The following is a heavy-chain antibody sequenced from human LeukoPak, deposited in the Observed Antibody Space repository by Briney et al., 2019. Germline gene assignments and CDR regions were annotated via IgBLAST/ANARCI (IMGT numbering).Heavy chain of an antibody. Sequence: ASVKVSCKASGYTFTGYYMHWVRQAPGQGLEWVGWINPNSGGTNYAQKFQGRVTMTRDTSISTAYMELSRLRSDDTAVYYCARGRGPGYSSGWYPYYFDYWGQGTLVTVSS. D-gene: IGHD6-19*01. J-gene: IGHJ4*02. CDR2: INPNSGGT. V-gene: IGHV1-2*02. CDR3: ARGRGPGYSSGWYPYYFDY. CDR1: GYTFTGYY.